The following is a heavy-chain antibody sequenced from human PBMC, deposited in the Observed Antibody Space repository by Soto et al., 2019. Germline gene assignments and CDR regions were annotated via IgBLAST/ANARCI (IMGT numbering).Heavy chain of an antibody. Sequence: LSLTCTVSGGSISSYYWSWIRQPPGKGLEWIGYIYYSGSTNYNPSLKSRVTISVDTSKNQFSLKLSSVTAADTAVYYCARNSSWYYYGMDVWGQGTTVTVSS. V-gene: IGHV4-59*01. D-gene: IGHD6-13*01. CDR1: GGSISSYY. CDR2: IYYSGST. J-gene: IGHJ6*02. CDR3: ARNSSWYYYGMDV.